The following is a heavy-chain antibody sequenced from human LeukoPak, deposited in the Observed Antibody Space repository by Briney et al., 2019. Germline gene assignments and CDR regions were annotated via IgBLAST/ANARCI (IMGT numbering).Heavy chain of an antibody. D-gene: IGHD6-13*01. CDR2: IYHSGST. J-gene: IGHJ4*02. V-gene: IGHV4-30-2*01. CDR1: GGSISSGGYY. Sequence: SQTLSLTCTVSGGSISSGGYYWSWIRQPPGKGLEWIGYIYHSGSTYYNPSLKSRVTMSVDTSKNQFSLKMSSVTAADTAVYYCARGNSSSWPLDYWGQGTLVTVSS. CDR3: ARGNSSSWPLDY.